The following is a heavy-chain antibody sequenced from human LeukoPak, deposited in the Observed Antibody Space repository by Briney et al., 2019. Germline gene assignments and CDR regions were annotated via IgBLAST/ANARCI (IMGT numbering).Heavy chain of an antibody. Sequence: GGSLRLSCAASGFTFSSYSMSRIRQAPGKGLEWVSSISSSTSYIYYADSVKGRFTISKDNAKNSLYLQMNSLRAEDTAVYYCARAGGSTVSHSDYWGQGTLVTVSS. D-gene: IGHD4-17*01. CDR3: ARAGGSTVSHSDY. J-gene: IGHJ4*02. CDR1: GFTFSSYS. V-gene: IGHV3-21*01. CDR2: ISSSTSYI.